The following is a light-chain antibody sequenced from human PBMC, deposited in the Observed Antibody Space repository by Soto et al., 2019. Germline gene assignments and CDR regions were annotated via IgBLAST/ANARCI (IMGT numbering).Light chain of an antibody. V-gene: IGLV2-14*03. Sequence: QSALTQPASVSGSPGQSITIPCTGTSSDIGAYNYVAWHQHRPGKAPKLMIFDDTHRPSGVSDRFSGSRSGSTASLTISGLQAEDEADYYCSSYTLSSTIVFGGGTKLTVL. J-gene: IGLJ2*01. CDR1: SSDIGAYNY. CDR2: DDT. CDR3: SSYTLSSTIV.